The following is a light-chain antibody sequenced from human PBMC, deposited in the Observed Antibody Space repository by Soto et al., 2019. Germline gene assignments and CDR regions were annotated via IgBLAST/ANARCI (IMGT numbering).Light chain of an antibody. J-gene: IGLJ1*01. CDR3: NSYTSSSTYV. CDR1: SSDVGGYNY. V-gene: IGLV2-14*01. Sequence: QSALTQPASVSGSPGQSITISCTGTSSDVGGYNYVPWYQQHPGKAPKLMIYEVSNRPSGVSNRFSGSKSGNTASPTISGLQAEDEADYYCNSYTSSSTYVFGTGTKVTVL. CDR2: EVS.